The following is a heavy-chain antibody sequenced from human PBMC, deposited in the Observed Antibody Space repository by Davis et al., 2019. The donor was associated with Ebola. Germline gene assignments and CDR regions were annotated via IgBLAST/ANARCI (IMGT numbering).Heavy chain of an antibody. V-gene: IGHV3-23*01. D-gene: IGHD2-8*01. CDR3: AEGGTNNFLGAN. Sequence: PGGSLRLSCAASGFTFSNYAMSWVRQAPGKGLEWVSALSASGFTYYADSVKGRFTISRDNSKNTLYLQMDSLRAEDTAVFYCAEGGTNNFLGANWGQGTLVTVSS. J-gene: IGHJ4*02. CDR2: LSASGFT. CDR1: GFTFSNYA.